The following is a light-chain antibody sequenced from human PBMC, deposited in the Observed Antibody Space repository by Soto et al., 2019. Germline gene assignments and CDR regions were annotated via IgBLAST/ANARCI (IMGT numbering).Light chain of an antibody. V-gene: IGLV6-57*04. J-gene: IGLJ2*01. CDR3: QSYDDNSVV. Sequence: NFMLTQPHSVSESPGKTVTISCTHSSGSIAGNHVQWYQQRPGTAPTTVIYKNDQRPSGVPDRFSGSIDSSSNSASLTISGLKTEDEADYYCQSYDDNSVVFGGGTKLTVL. CDR1: SGSIAGNH. CDR2: KND.